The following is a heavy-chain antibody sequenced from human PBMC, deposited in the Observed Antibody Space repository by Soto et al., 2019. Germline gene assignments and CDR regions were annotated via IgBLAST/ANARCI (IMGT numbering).Heavy chain of an antibody. CDR1: GGSVSNYY. J-gene: IGHJ4*02. Sequence: QVQLQESGPGLVKPSETLSLTCSVSGGSVSNYYWSWFRQPAGKGLEWIGRIYTGVSTNYNPSLKSRVTLSVDTSKNQFSLRLTSVTAADTAVYYCARANVGPPGGGSWTMPFDFWGQGTLVTVSS. V-gene: IGHV4-4*07. D-gene: IGHD2-15*01. CDR2: IYTGVST. CDR3: ARANVGPPGGGSWTMPFDF.